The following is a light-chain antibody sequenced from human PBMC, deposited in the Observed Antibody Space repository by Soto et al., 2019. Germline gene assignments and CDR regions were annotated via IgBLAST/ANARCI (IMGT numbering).Light chain of an antibody. Sequence: HAVVTQEPSLTVSPGGTVTLTCGSSTGAVTSGHYPYWCQQKPGQAPRTRIYDTSNKHSWTPARFSGSLRGGKAALTLSGAQHEDGAEYYCLLSESGAVVFGGGTKLTVL. V-gene: IGLV7-46*01. CDR1: TGAVTSGHY. CDR3: LLSESGAVV. CDR2: DTS. J-gene: IGLJ2*01.